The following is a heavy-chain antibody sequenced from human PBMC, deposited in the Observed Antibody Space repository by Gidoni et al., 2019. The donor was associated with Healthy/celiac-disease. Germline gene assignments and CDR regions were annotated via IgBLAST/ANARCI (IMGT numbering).Heavy chain of an antibody. CDR2: IFSNDEK. CDR3: ARIFIEGYCSSTSCTDYYYYGMDV. Sequence: QVTLKESGPVLVKPTETLTLTCTVSGFSLSNARMGVSWIRQPPGKALEWLAHIFSNDEKSYSTSLKRRLTISKDTSKSQVVLTMTNMDPVDTATYYCARIFIEGYCSSTSCTDYYYYGMDVWGQGTTVTVSS. CDR1: GFSLSNARMG. J-gene: IGHJ6*02. D-gene: IGHD2-2*01. V-gene: IGHV2-26*01.